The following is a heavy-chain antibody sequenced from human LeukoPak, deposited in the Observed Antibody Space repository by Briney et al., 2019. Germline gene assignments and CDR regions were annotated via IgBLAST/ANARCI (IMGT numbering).Heavy chain of an antibody. D-gene: IGHD6-13*01. V-gene: IGHV4-59*01. CDR3: ARGRYSSSCCPGT. CDR1: GGSISSYY. CDR2: IYYSGST. J-gene: IGHJ5*02. Sequence: SETLSLTCTVSGGSISSYYWSWIRQPPGKGVEWIGYIYYSGSTNYNPSLKSRVTISVDTSKNQFSLKLSSVTAADTAVYYCARGRYSSSCCPGTWGQGTLVTVSS.